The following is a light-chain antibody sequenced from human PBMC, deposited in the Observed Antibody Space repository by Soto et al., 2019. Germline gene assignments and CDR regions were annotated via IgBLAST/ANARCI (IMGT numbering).Light chain of an antibody. J-gene: IGLJ3*02. Sequence: QPVLTQPPSASGTPGQRVTVSCSGSRSNIGSHPVHWYQQLPGTAPKLLIYSNNQRPSGVPDRFSGSKSGTSASLAISGLRSEDEADYYCAAWDDSLSGPVFGGGTKLTVL. CDR3: AAWDDSLSGPV. CDR1: RSNIGSHP. V-gene: IGLV1-47*02. CDR2: SNN.